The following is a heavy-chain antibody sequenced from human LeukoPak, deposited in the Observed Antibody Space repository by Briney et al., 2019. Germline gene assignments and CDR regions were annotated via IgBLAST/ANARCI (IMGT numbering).Heavy chain of an antibody. CDR1: GGSISSYY. CDR3: ARLMVRGANWFDP. V-gene: IGHV4-59*01. D-gene: IGHD3-10*01. CDR2: IYYSGST. Sequence: KPSETLSLTCTVSGGSISSYYWSWIRQPPGKGLGWIGYIYYSGSTNYNPSLKSRVTISVDTSKNQFSLKLSPVTAADTAVYYCARLMVRGANWFDPWGQGTLVTVSS. J-gene: IGHJ5*02.